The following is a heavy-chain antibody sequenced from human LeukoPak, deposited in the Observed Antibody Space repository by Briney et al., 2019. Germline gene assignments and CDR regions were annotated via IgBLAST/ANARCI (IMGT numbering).Heavy chain of an antibody. V-gene: IGHV1-18*01. Sequence: AVRVSCKASGYSFTTKGVMGVGQAAGQGVEGVAWISLYEGETKYTPDLQGRVTFSTETSTRPAYMELTSLRSDDTAVYYCARLRGGIYSSRDAFDIWGQGTMVTVSS. CDR1: GYSFTTKG. J-gene: IGHJ3*02. CDR2: ISLYEGET. CDR3: ARLRGGIYSSRDAFDI. D-gene: IGHD2-2*01.